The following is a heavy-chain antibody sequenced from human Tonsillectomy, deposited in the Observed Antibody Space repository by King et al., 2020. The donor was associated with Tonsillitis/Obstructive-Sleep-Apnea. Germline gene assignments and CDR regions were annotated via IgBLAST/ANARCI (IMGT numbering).Heavy chain of an antibody. CDR3: ARHSKPKGREHYFDF. D-gene: IGHD1/OR15-1a*01. CDR2: IYYSGTT. J-gene: IGHJ4*02. CDR1: GGSITSDLHY. V-gene: IGHV4-39*01. Sequence: QLQESGPGLVKPSETLSLTCTVSGGSITSDLHYWGWVRQPPGKGLEWIGGIYYSGTTYYNASLKSRLTISVDTSKKQFSLNLSSVTAADTAVYFCARHSKPKGREHYFDFWGQGTLVTVSS.